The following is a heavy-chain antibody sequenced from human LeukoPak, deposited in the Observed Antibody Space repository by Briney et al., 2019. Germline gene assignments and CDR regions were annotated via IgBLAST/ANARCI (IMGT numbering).Heavy chain of an antibody. CDR2: IYYSGST. CDR3: ARDLRQQLVPGWFDP. D-gene: IGHD6-13*01. Sequence: PSETLSLTCSVSGATISDSSYYWGWIRQPPGKGLEWIGSIYYSGSTYYNPSLKSRVTISVDTSKNQFSLKLSSVTAADTAVYYCARDLRQQLVPGWFDPWGQGTLVTVSS. J-gene: IGHJ5*02. CDR1: GATISDSSYY. V-gene: IGHV4-39*07.